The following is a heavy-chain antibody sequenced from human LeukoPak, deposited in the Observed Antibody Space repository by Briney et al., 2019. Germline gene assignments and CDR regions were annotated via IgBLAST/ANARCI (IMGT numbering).Heavy chain of an antibody. J-gene: IGHJ4*02. D-gene: IGHD2-21*02. Sequence: PSETLSLTCAVSGGSISSSNWWSWVRQPPGKGLEWIGEIYHSGSTNYNPSLKSRVTISVDTSKNQFSLKLSSVTAADTAVYYCARVAYCGGDCYSEPIDYWGQGTLVTVSS. CDR2: IYHSGST. CDR3: ARVAYCGGDCYSEPIDY. V-gene: IGHV4-4*02. CDR1: GGSISSSNW.